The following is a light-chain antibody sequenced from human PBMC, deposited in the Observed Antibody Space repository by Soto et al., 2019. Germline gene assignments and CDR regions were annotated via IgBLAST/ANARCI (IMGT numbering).Light chain of an antibody. V-gene: IGKV1-39*01. CDR3: QQSYGTPIT. CDR1: QSISRY. J-gene: IGKJ5*01. Sequence: DIQMTQSPSSLSSSLGYIFTITFLASQSISRYLNWYQQKPGKAPNLLIYVASSLQSEVPSRFSGSGSGTDFTLTITSLQPEDFATYYCQQSYGTPITFGQGTRLEIK. CDR2: VAS.